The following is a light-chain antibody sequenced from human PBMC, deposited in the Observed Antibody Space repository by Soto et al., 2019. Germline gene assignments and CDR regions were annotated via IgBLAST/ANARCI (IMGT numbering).Light chain of an antibody. CDR3: QQYNNLPPDT. CDR2: GAS. CDR1: QSVNNN. Sequence: TQSPASLSVSPGERATLSCRASQSVNNNLAWYQQKPGQAPRLLIYGASTRATGIPGRFRGSGSGTEFTLTITSLQSEDFAVYFCQQYNNLPPDTFGQGTKLEIK. V-gene: IGKV3-15*01. J-gene: IGKJ2*01.